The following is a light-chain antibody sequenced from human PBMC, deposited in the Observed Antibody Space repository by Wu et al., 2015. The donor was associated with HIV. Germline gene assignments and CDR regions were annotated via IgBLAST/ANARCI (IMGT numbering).Light chain of an antibody. CDR3: HQRSNWPFT. J-gene: IGKJ3*01. Sequence: EIVMTQPPATLSVFPGERATLSCRASQSIGSDLAWYQQKPGQAPRLLIYGASTRDTNIPARFSGSGSETDFTLTISSLEPEDFAVYYCHQRSNWPFTFGPGTKVDIK. CDR2: GAS. V-gene: IGKV3-11*01. CDR1: QSIGSD.